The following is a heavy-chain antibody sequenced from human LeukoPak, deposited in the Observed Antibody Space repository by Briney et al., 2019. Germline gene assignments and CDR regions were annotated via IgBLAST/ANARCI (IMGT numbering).Heavy chain of an antibody. D-gene: IGHD3-3*01. CDR1: GFTFSSYA. V-gene: IGHV3-30-3*01. CDR3: ARQSYDFWSRSMDV. J-gene: IGHJ6*02. CDR2: ISFNGDIK. Sequence: GGSLRLSCAASGFTFSSYAMTWVRQAPGKGLEWIAFISFNGDIKYYADSVTGRFSISRDNSKNMVYLQMNSLRAEDTALYYCARQSYDFWSRSMDVWGQGTMVTVSS.